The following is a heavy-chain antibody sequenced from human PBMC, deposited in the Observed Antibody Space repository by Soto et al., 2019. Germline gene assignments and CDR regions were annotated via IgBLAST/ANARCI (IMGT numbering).Heavy chain of an antibody. V-gene: IGHV3-66*01. Sequence: GGSLRLSCAASGFTVSSNYMSWVRQAPGKGLEWVSVIYSGGSTYYADSVKGRFTISRDNSKNTLYLQMNSLRAEDTAVYYCARGLAAAGTYYYYYYGMDVWGQGTTVTVSS. D-gene: IGHD6-13*01. CDR1: GFTVSSNY. CDR3: ARGLAAAGTYYYYYYGMDV. J-gene: IGHJ6*02. CDR2: IYSGGST.